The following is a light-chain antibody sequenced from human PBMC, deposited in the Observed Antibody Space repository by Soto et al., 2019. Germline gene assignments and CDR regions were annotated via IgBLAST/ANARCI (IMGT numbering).Light chain of an antibody. Sequence: DIQMTQSPSSLAASVGDRVTITCRASQGFSTYLNWYQQKPGNAPKLLIYAASTLQSGVPSRFSGSGSETDFTLTISSLQAEDFATYSCQQSYSTTWTCGQGTKVEIK. J-gene: IGKJ1*01. CDR2: AAS. CDR1: QGFSTY. V-gene: IGKV1-39*01. CDR3: QQSYSTTWT.